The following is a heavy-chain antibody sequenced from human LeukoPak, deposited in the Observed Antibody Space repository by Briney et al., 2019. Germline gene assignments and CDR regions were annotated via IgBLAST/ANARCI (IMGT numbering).Heavy chain of an antibody. CDR1: GFTFSSYG. CDR3: AKDIPRRGFDY. V-gene: IGHV3-30*18. D-gene: IGHD2-21*01. Sequence: GGSLRLSCAASGFTFSSYGMHWVRQAPGKGLEWVAVISYDGSNKYYADSVKGRFTISRDNSKNTLYLQMNSLRAEDTAVYYCAKDIPRRGFDYWGQGTLVTVSS. J-gene: IGHJ4*02. CDR2: ISYDGSNK.